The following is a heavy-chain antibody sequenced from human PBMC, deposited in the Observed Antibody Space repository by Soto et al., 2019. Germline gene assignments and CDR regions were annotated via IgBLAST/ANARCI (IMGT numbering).Heavy chain of an antibody. CDR3: AREKLDYFDY. Sequence: QVQLVQSGAEVKKPGASVKVSCKASGYTFTSYDITWVRQATGQGLEWMGWMNPTSGNTGYAQQFQGRVTMTRNISISTAYMELSSLRSEDTAVYYCAREKLDYFDYWGQGTLVSVSS. J-gene: IGHJ4*02. V-gene: IGHV1-8*01. CDR1: GYTFTSYD. CDR2: MNPTSGNT.